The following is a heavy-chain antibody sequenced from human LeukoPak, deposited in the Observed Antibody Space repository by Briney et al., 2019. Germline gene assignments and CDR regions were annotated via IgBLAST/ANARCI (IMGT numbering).Heavy chain of an antibody. Sequence: SETLSLTCTVSGGSISSYYWSWIRQPPGKGLEWIGYIYYSGSTNYNPSLKSRVTISVDTSKNQFSLKLSPVTAAGTAVYYCARGRGGDYEHWGQGTLVTVSS. CDR3: ARGRGGDYEH. CDR1: GGSISSYY. V-gene: IGHV4-59*01. CDR2: IYYSGST. J-gene: IGHJ4*02. D-gene: IGHD2-21*02.